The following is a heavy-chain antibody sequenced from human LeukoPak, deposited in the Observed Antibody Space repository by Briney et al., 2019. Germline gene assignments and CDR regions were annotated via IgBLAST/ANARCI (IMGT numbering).Heavy chain of an antibody. V-gene: IGHV4-34*01. CDR3: AREAWSYYYYGMDV. CDR1: GGSFSGYY. J-gene: IGHJ6*02. Sequence: PSETLSLTCAVYGGSFSGYYWSWIRQPPGKGLEWIGEINHSGSTNYNPSLKSRVTISVDTSKNQFSLKLSSVTAADTAVYYCAREAWSYYYYGMDVWGQGTTVTVSS. D-gene: IGHD3-3*01. CDR2: INHSGST.